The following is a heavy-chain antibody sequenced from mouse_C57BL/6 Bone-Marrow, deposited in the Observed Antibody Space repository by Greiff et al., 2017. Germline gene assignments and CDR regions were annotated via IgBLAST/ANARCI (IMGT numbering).Heavy chain of an antibody. J-gene: IGHJ3*01. Sequence: VQLKQSGPELVKPGASVKISCKASGYSFTDYNMNWVKQSTGKSLEWIGVINPNYGTTSYNQKFKGKATLTVDQSSSTAYMQLNSLTSEDSAVYYCARSEGLYYYGPAWAYWGQGTLVTVSA. CDR2: INPNYGTT. CDR3: ARSEGLYYYGPAWAY. D-gene: IGHD1-1*01. CDR1: GYSFTDYN. V-gene: IGHV1-39*01.